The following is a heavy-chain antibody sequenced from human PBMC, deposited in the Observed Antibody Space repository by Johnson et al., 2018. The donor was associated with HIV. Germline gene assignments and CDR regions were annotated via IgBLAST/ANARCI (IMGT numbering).Heavy chain of an antibody. J-gene: IGHJ3*02. Sequence: QVQLVESGGGVVQPGRSLRLSCAASGFTFSSYAMHWVRQAPGKGLEWVAVISYDGINKYYADSVKGRFTISRDNSKNTLYLQMNSLRAEDTAVYYCARVGLTGAQTGDAFDIWGQGTMVTVSS. CDR2: ISYDGINK. CDR3: ARVGLTGAQTGDAFDI. D-gene: IGHD7-27*01. V-gene: IGHV3-30*14. CDR1: GFTFSSYA.